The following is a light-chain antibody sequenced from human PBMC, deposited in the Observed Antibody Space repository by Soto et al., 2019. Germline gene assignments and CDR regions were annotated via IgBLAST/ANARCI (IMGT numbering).Light chain of an antibody. V-gene: IGLV1-40*01. CDR1: SSNIGAGYD. J-gene: IGLJ2*01. Sequence: QSVLTQPPSVSGAPGQRVTISCTGSSSNIGAGYDVHWYQQLPGTAPKLLIYGNSNRPSGVPDRFSGSKSGTSASLAITGLQAEDEADYYCQSYDSSXSGLVXXXXTKLTVL. CDR3: QSYDSSXSGLV. CDR2: GNS.